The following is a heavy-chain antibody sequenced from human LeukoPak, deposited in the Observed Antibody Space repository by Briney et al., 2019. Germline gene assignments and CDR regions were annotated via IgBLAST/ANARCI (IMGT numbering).Heavy chain of an antibody. Sequence: PSETLSLTCTVSGVSITNYYWSWVRQPPGKGLEWIGYIYNSGSTNYNPSLKSRVTISVDTSKNQFSLKLSSVTAADTAVYYCAEGTGYFDPFDYWGQGTLVTVSS. CDR2: IYNSGST. CDR3: AEGTGYFDPFDY. V-gene: IGHV4-59*01. CDR1: GVSITNYY. D-gene: IGHD3-9*01. J-gene: IGHJ4*02.